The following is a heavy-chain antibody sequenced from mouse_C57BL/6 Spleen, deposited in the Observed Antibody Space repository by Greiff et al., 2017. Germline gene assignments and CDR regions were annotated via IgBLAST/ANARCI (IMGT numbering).Heavy chain of an antibody. Sequence: QVQLQQSGAELVRPGASVKLSCKASGYTFTDYYINWVKQRPGQGLEWIARIYPGSGNTYYNEKFKGKATLTAEKSSSTAYMQLSSLTSEDSAVYFCARNYGSRVYFDYWGQGTTLTVSS. CDR1: GYTFTDYY. D-gene: IGHD1-1*01. V-gene: IGHV1-76*01. CDR2: IYPGSGNT. J-gene: IGHJ2*01. CDR3: ARNYGSRVYFDY.